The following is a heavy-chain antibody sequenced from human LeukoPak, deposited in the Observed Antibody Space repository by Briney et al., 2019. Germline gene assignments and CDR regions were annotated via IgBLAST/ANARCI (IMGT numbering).Heavy chain of an antibody. CDR2: INPNSGFA. CDR3: ARGRRATGRTRNNWFDP. J-gene: IGHJ5*02. V-gene: IGHV1-2*02. Sequence: ASVKVSCKASGYTFTGYYIHWVRQAPGQGLQWMGWINPNSGFAHYPQNFQGRLTMTRDTSISTVYMELSRLRSDDTAVYYCARGRRATGRTRNNWFDPWGQGTLVTVSS. D-gene: IGHD1-14*01. CDR1: GYTFTGYY.